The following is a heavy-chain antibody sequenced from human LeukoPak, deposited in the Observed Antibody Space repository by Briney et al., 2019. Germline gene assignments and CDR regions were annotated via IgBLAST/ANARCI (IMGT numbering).Heavy chain of an antibody. D-gene: IGHD5-12*01. CDR1: GGSISSGGYY. CDR2: IYYSGST. CDR3: ARVNSGYDLYYYYYMDV. J-gene: IGHJ6*03. Sequence: SETLSLTCTVSGGSISSGGYYWSWIRQHPGKGLEWIGYIYYSGSTNYNPSLKSRVTISVDTSKNQFSLKLSSVTAADTAVYYCARVNSGYDLYYYYYMDVWGKGTTVTVSS. V-gene: IGHV4-61*08.